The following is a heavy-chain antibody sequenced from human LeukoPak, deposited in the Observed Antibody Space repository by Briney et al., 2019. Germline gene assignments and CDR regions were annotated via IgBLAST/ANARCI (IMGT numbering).Heavy chain of an antibody. CDR3: ARAHPVPGSSDY. Sequence: GGSLRLSCAASGFTFSSYAMHWVRQAPGKGLEWVAVISYDGSNKYYADSVKGRFTISRDNSKNTLYLQMNSLRAEDTAVYYCARAHPVPGSSDYWGQGTLVTVSS. CDR1: GFTFSSYA. D-gene: IGHD3-10*01. CDR2: ISYDGSNK. J-gene: IGHJ4*02. V-gene: IGHV3-30*04.